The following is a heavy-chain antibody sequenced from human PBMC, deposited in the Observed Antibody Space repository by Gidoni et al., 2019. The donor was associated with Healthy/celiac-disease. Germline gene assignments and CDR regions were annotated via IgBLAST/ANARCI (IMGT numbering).Heavy chain of an antibody. CDR1: SSYY. D-gene: IGHD4-4*01. CDR2: IYYSGST. Sequence: SSYYWSWIRQPPGKGLEWIEYIYYSGSTNYNPSLKSRVTISVDTSKNQFSLKLSSVTAADTAVYYCARMGRRATGWFDPWGQGTLVTVSS. J-gene: IGHJ5*02. CDR3: ARMGRRATGWFDP. V-gene: IGHV4-59*01.